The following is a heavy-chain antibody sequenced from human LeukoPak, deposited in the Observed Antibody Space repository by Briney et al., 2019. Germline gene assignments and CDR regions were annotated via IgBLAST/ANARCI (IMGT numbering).Heavy chain of an antibody. CDR3: ARVPGATDDY. V-gene: IGHV3-30-3*01. D-gene: IGHD1-26*01. CDR1: GFTFSSYA. J-gene: IGHJ4*02. CDR2: ISYDGSNK. Sequence: GGSLRLSCAASGFTFSSYAMHWVRQAPGKGLEWVAVISYDGSNKYYADSVKGRFTISRDNSKNTLYLQMNSLRAEDTAVYYCARVPGATDDYWGQGTLVTVSS.